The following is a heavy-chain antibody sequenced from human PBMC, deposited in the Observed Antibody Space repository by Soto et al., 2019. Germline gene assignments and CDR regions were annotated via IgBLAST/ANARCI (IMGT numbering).Heavy chain of an antibody. CDR1: GFTFSSYS. CDR2: ISSSSSTI. V-gene: IGHV3-48*02. D-gene: IGHD1-1*01. CDR3: ARLNDDPYYYYGMDV. J-gene: IGHJ6*02. Sequence: GGSLRLSCAASGFTFSSYSMNWVRQAPGKGLEWVSYISSSSSTIYYADSVKGRFTISRDNAKNSLYLQMNSLRDEDTAVYYCARLNDDPYYYYGMDVWGQGTTVTVSS.